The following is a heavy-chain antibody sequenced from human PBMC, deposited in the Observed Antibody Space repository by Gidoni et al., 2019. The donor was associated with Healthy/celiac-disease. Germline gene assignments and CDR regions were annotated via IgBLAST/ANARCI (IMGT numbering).Heavy chain of an antibody. Sequence: QVTLKESGPVLVKPTETLTLTCTVSGFSLSNARMGVSWIRQPPGKALEWLANIFSNDEKTYSTSLKCRLTFSKDTSKSQVVLTMPNMDPVDTATYYCARRPRKDYYDRQYYFDYWGQGTLVTVSS. V-gene: IGHV2-26*01. CDR3: ARRPRKDYYDRQYYFDY. D-gene: IGHD3-22*01. CDR1: GFSLSNARMG. J-gene: IGHJ4*02. CDR2: IFSNDEK.